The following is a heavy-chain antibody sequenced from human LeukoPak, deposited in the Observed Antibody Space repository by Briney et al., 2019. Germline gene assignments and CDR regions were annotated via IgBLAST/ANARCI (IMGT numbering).Heavy chain of an antibody. CDR3: ARDMTLIAAAGPIDY. CDR1: GFTFSSYG. Sequence: GGSLRLSCAASGFTFSSYGMHWVRQAPGKGLEWVAVIWYDGSNKYYADSVKGRFTISRDNSKNTLYLQMNSLRAEDTAVYYCARDMTLIAAAGPIDYWGQGTLVTVSS. D-gene: IGHD6-13*01. CDR2: IWYDGSNK. V-gene: IGHV3-33*01. J-gene: IGHJ4*02.